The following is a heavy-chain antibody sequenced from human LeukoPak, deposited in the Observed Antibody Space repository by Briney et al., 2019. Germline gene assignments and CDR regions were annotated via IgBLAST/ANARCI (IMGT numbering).Heavy chain of an antibody. CDR2: VNLQGST. J-gene: IGHJ4*02. CDR1: GGSITNTNY. Sequence: SETLSLTCGVSGGSITNTNYWTWVRQPPGKGLEWIGEVNLQGSTNYNPSLMGRVAISVDKSENHISLQLTSVTAADTAVYYCAREGGPYRPLDYSGQGTLVTVSS. CDR3: AREGGPYRPLDY. V-gene: IGHV4-4*02.